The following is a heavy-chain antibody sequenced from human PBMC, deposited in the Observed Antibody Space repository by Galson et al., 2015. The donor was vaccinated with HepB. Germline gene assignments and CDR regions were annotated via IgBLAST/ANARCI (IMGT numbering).Heavy chain of an antibody. V-gene: IGHV3-21*01. J-gene: IGHJ3*02. CDR2: ISSSSIYI. CDR3: ARLRKSGSYSTIDDGFDI. CDR1: GFTFSSYS. D-gene: IGHD1-26*01. Sequence: SLRLSCAASGFTFSSYSMNWVRQAPGKGLEWVSSISSSSIYIHHADSLKGRFTISRDNAKNSLYLQMNSLRVEDTAVYYCARLRKSGSYSTIDDGFDIWGQGTMVTVSS.